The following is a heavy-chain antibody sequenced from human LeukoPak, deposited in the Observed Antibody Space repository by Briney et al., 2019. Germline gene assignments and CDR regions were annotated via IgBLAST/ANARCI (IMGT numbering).Heavy chain of an antibody. D-gene: IGHD2-8*01. V-gene: IGHV3-53*01. CDR2: IYSGGST. CDR3: AREGMVYASFDY. Sequence: GGSLRLSCAAAGFTVSSNYMRWVGQAPGKGLEWGSVIYSGGSTYYADSVKGGFTISRDNSKNTLYLQMNSLRAEDTAVYYCAREGMVYASFDYWGQGTLVTVSS. CDR1: GFTVSSNY. J-gene: IGHJ4*02.